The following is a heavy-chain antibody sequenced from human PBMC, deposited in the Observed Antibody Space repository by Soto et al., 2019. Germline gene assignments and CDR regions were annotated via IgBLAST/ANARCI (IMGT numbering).Heavy chain of an antibody. D-gene: IGHD5-18*01. Sequence: QAQLVESGGGVVQPGRCLRVSCAASGITFISYGMHWVRQAPGTGLEWVAVISYDGGLQHYADSVKGRFTISRDNSKNMVLLQMNSLRAEDTAVYYCVSDRGYGHASVPYSWGQVTLVSVSS. CDR1: GITFISYG. J-gene: IGHJ4*02. CDR3: VSDRGYGHASVPYS. CDR2: ISYDGGLQ. V-gene: IGHV3-30*03.